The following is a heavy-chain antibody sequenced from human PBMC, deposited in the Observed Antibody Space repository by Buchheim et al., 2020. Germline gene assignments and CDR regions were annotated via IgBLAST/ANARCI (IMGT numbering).Heavy chain of an antibody. CDR3: ARVSWLQHVDYFDY. CDR1: GYTFTRYA. D-gene: IGHD5-24*01. CDR2: LNAGNGNT. V-gene: IGHV1-3*01. Sequence: QVQLVQSGAEVKKPGASVKVSCKASGYTFTRYAMHWVRQAPGQRLEWMGWLNAGNGNTKYSQKFQGRVTITRDTYASTAYMELSSLRSEDTAVYYCARVSWLQHVDYFDYWGQGTL. J-gene: IGHJ4*02.